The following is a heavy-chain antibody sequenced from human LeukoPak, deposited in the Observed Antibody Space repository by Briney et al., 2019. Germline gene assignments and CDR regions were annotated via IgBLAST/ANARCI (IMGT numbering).Heavy chain of an antibody. CDR1: GFTFSSYA. D-gene: IGHD3-3*01. CDR2: ISSNGDST. CDR3: ARGRLRFLEWLLPYFDY. V-gene: IGHV3-64*01. J-gene: IGHJ4*02. Sequence: GGSLRLSCAASGFTFSSYAMHWVRQAPGKGLEYVSAISSNGDSTYYANSVKGRFTISRDNSKNTLYLQMDSLRAEDMAVYYCARGRLRFLEWLLPYFDYWGQGTLVTVSS.